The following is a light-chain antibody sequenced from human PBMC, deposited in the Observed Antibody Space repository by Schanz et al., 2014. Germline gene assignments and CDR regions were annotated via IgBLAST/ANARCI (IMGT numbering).Light chain of an antibody. CDR2: DVS. J-gene: IGLJ2*01. CDR1: SSDVGSYNL. Sequence: QSALTQPASVSGSPGQSITISCTGTSSDVGSYNLVSWYQQHPGKAPKLIIYDVSKWPSGVSNRFSGSKSGNTASLTISGLQAEDEADYYCCSYVGHSTVLFGGGTKLT. CDR3: CSYVGHSTVL. V-gene: IGLV2-23*02.